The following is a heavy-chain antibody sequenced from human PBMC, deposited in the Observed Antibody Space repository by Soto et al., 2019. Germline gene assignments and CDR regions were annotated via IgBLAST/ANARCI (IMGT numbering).Heavy chain of an antibody. CDR3: AMDSDARGYYYGMDV. V-gene: IGHV1-46*01. J-gene: IGHJ6*02. CDR2: INPSGGST. CDR1: GYTFTSYY. D-gene: IGHD5-18*01. Sequence: ASVKVSCKASGYTFTSYYMHWVRQAPGQGLEWMGIINPSGGSTSYAQKFQGRVTMTRDTSTSTVYMELSSLRSEDTAVYYCAMDSDARGYYYGMDVWGQGTTVTVSS.